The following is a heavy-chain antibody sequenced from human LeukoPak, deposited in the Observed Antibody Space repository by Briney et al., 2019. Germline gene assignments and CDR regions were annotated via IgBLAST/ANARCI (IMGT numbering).Heavy chain of an antibody. D-gene: IGHD5-18*01. J-gene: IGHJ4*02. CDR1: GGSISTYY. CDR2: IYHSGST. CDR3: ARQGLGCGYSYACHFDS. Sequence: SETLSLTCTVSGGSISTYYWSWIRQPPGKGLEWIGSIYHSGSTNYNPSLKSRVTISVDTSKNQFSLKLSSATAADTAVYYCARQGLGCGYSYACHFDSWGQGTLVTVSS. V-gene: IGHV4-59*08.